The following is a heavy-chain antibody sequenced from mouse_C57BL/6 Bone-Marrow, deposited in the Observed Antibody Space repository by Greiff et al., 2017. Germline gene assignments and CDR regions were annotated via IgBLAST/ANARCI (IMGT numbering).Heavy chain of an antibody. J-gene: IGHJ1*03. Sequence: VKLMEPGAELARPGASVKLSCKASGYTFTSYGISWVKQRTGQGLEWIGEIYPRSGNTYYNEKFKGKATLTADKSSSTAYMELRSLTSEDSAVYFCTNGRYFDIWGTGTTDTVSS. CDR1: GYTFTSYG. CDR3: TNGRYFDI. D-gene: IGHD1-1*02. V-gene: IGHV1-81*01. CDR2: IYPRSGNT.